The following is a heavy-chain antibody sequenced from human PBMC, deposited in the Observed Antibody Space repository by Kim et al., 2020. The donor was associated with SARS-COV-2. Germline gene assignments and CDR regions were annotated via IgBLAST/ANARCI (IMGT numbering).Heavy chain of an antibody. D-gene: IGHD2-2*01. CDR1: GYTFTGYY. CDR2: INPNSGGT. J-gene: IGHJ6*02. V-gene: IGHV1-2*02. CDR3: AREGNCSSTSCLYGMDV. Sequence: ASVKVSCKASGYTFTGYYMHWVRQAPGQGLEWMGWINPNSGGTNYAQKFQGRVTMTRDTSISTAYMELSRLRSDDTAVYYCAREGNCSSTSCLYGMDVWGQGTTVTVSS.